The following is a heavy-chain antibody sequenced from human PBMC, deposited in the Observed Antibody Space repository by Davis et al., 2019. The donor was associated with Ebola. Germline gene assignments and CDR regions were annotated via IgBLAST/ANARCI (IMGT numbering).Heavy chain of an antibody. CDR2: INPSGGST. CDR3: ARAQFPTTSDH. CDR1: GYTFTSYY. Sequence: ASVKVSCKASGYTFTSYYMHWVRQAPGQGLEWMGIINPSGGSTSYAQKFQGRVTMTRDTSASTAYMEVGSLRSDDTAVYYCARAQFPTTSDHWGQGTLVTVSS. D-gene: IGHD1-1*01. V-gene: IGHV1-46*01. J-gene: IGHJ4*02.